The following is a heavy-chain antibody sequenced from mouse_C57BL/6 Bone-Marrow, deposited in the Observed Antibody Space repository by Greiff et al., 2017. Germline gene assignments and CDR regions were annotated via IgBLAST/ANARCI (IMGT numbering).Heavy chain of an antibody. D-gene: IGHD2-4*01. Sequence: LQESGAELVRPGTSVKVSCKASGYAFTNYLIEWVKQRPGQGLEWIGVINPGSGGTNYNEKFKGKATLTADKSSSTAYMQLSSLTSEDSAVYFCARLIYYDYDYFDYWGQGTTLTVSS. V-gene: IGHV1-54*01. CDR3: ARLIYYDYDYFDY. J-gene: IGHJ2*01. CDR1: GYAFTNYL. CDR2: INPGSGGT.